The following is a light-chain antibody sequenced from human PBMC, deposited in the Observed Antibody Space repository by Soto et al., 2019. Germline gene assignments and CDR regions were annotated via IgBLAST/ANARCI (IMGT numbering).Light chain of an antibody. V-gene: IGLV1-44*01. CDR2: SND. J-gene: IGLJ1*01. Sequence: QSVLTQPPSASGTRGQRVTISCSGRASDIGTNTVNWYQQFPGTAPKLLLHSNDQRPSGVPDRFSGSKSGTSASLAISGLQSEDEADYSCVAWDGSLNGYVFGTGTKVSVL. CDR3: VAWDGSLNGYV. CDR1: ASDIGTNT.